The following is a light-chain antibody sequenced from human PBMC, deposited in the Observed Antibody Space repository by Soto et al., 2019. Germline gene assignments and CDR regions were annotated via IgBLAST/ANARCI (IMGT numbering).Light chain of an antibody. CDR3: SSYAGSNSAV. J-gene: IGLJ3*02. CDR1: SSDVGDYNY. V-gene: IGLV2-8*01. CDR2: EVF. Sequence: QSVLTQPPSASGSPGQSLTIYCTGTSSDVGDYNYVSWYHQHPGKAPKLIIYEVFKRASGVPDRFSGSKSGNTASLTVSGLQAEDEADYYCSSYAGSNSAVFGGGTKLTVL.